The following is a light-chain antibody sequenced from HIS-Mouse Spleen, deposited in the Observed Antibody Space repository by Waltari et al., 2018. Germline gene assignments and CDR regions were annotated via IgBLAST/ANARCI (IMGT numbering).Light chain of an antibody. V-gene: IGLV3-1*01. CDR1: NLGDKY. J-gene: IGLJ2*01. CDR2: QVS. Sequence: SYELTQPPSVSVSPGQPASIPCSGANLGDKYACWYQQKPGQSPVLVIYQVSKRPSGIPERFSGSNSGNTATLTISGTQAMDEADYYCQAWDSSTVVFGGGTKLTVL. CDR3: QAWDSSTVV.